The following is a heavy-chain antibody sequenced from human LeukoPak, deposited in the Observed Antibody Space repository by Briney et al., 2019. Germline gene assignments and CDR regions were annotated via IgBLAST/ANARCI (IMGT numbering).Heavy chain of an antibody. D-gene: IGHD3-10*01. J-gene: IGHJ4*02. CDR1: GFTFSSYA. V-gene: IGHV3-23*01. CDR2: ISGSGGST. CDR3: AKDRFYGSGSYYEPLDY. Sequence: GGSLRLSCAASGFTFSSYAMSWVRQAPGKGLEWVSAISGSGGSTYYADSVKGRFTISRDNSKNTLYLQMNSLRAEDTAVYYCAKDRFYGSGSYYEPLDYWGQGTLVTVSS.